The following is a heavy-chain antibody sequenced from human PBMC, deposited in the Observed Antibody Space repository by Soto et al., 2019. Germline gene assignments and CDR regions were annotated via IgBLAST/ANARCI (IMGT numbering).Heavy chain of an antibody. CDR2: ISYDGGLQ. V-gene: IGHV3-30*03. J-gene: IGHJ4*02. CDR1: GFTGTSYG. Sequence: QAHLVESGGGVVQPGRSLRLSCAASGFTGTSYGMHWVRQAPCTRLEWVAVISYDGGLQHYADSVKGRFTISRDNSKNMVLLQMNSLRAEDTAVYYCVSDRGYGHASVPYSWGQGTLASVSS. CDR3: VSDRGYGHASVPYS. D-gene: IGHD5-18*01.